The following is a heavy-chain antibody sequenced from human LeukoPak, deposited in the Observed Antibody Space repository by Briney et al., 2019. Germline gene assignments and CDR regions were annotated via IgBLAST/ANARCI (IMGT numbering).Heavy chain of an antibody. D-gene: IGHD6-19*01. Sequence: KPSETLSLTCTVSGGSISSYYWSWIRQPAGKGLEWIGRIYTSGSTNYNPSLKSRVTMSVDTSKNQFSLKLSSVTAADTAVYYCARGSLYSSGRGWYFDLWGRGTLVTVSS. V-gene: IGHV4-4*07. CDR1: GGSISSYY. CDR3: ARGSLYSSGRGWYFDL. J-gene: IGHJ2*01. CDR2: IYTSGST.